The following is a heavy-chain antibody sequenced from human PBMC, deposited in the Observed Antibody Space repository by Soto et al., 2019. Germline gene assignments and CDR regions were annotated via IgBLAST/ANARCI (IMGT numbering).Heavy chain of an antibody. CDR2: IKPDGGEK. V-gene: IGHV3-7*04. CDR1: GFTFSSYA. Sequence: PGGSLRLSCAGSGFTFSSYAMTWVRQAPGKGLEWVANIKPDGGEKWYVDSVRGRFTISRDNAKNSLFLQMNSLRAKDTAVYYCARGDFYDSSGPFSDAFDIWGQGTMVTVSS. J-gene: IGHJ3*02. CDR3: ARGDFYDSSGPFSDAFDI. D-gene: IGHD3-22*01.